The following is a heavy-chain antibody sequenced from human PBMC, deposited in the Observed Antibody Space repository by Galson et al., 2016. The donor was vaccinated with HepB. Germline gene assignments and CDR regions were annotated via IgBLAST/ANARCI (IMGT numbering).Heavy chain of an antibody. V-gene: IGHV3-30*03. CDR1: GFTFSQYG. D-gene: IGHD6-19*01. Sequence: SLTLSCAASGFTFSQYGMHWVRQAPGKGLEWVAVIAYDGSIKHYADSVKGRFTVSRDKSRTTLDLQVDSLRAEETDVYYCAREFFERAGPNYFDYWGQGALVTVSS. CDR2: IAYDGSIK. CDR3: AREFFERAGPNYFDY. J-gene: IGHJ4*02.